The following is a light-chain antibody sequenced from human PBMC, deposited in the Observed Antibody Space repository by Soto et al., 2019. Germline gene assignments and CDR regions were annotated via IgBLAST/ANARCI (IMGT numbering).Light chain of an antibody. J-gene: IGLJ2*01. CDR3: HSYDSSLSGSGV. V-gene: IGLV1-40*01. CDR2: GNS. Sequence: QSVLTQPPSVSGAPGQRVTISCTGSSSNIGAGYDVHWYQQLPGTAPKLIIYGNSNRPSGVPDRFSGSKSGTSASLAITGLQAEDEADYYCHSYDSSLSGSGVFGGGTKLTVL. CDR1: SSNIGAGYD.